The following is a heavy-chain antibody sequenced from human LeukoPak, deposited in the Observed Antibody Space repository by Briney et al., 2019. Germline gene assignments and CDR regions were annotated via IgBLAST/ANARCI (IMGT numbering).Heavy chain of an antibody. D-gene: IGHD7-27*01. V-gene: IGHV3-74*01. J-gene: IGHJ4*02. Sequence: GGSLRLSCAASGFTLSSYWMHWVRQAPGKGLVWVSRINSDGSSTSYADSVKGRFTISRDNAKNTLYLQMNSLRADDTAVYYCARDWGRRADFDYWGQGTLVTVSS. CDR1: GFTLSSYW. CDR3: ARDWGRRADFDY. CDR2: INSDGSST.